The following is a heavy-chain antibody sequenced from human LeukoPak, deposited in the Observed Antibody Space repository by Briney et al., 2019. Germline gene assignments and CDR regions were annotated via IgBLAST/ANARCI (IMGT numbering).Heavy chain of an antibody. D-gene: IGHD1-26*01. CDR2: INPNSGDT. CDR3: APSGSYRSTDYYFDY. V-gene: IGHV1-2*02. CDR1: GYTFTGYY. Sequence: GASVKVPCKASGYTFTGYYMQWVRQAPGQGLEWMGWINPNSGDTNYAQKFQGRVTMTRDTSISTAYMELSRLRSDDTAVYYCAPSGSYRSTDYYFDYWGQGTLVTVSS. J-gene: IGHJ4*02.